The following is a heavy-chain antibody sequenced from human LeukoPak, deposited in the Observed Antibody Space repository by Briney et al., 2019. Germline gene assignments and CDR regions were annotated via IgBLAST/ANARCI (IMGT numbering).Heavy chain of an antibody. CDR3: ARDPLNGYGSDY. Sequence: ASVKVSCKASGYTFISCYMHWVRQAPGQGLEWMGIINPSGGSTSYAQKFQGRVTMTRDTSTSTVYMELSSLRSEDTAVYYCARDPLNGYGSDYWGQGTLVTVSS. J-gene: IGHJ4*02. CDR1: GYTFISCY. D-gene: IGHD5-18*01. CDR2: INPSGGST. V-gene: IGHV1-46*03.